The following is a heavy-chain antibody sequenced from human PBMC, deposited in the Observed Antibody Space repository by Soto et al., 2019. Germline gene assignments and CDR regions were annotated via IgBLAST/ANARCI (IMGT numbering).Heavy chain of an antibody. J-gene: IGHJ1*01. CDR2: IIPIFGTA. CDR3: ARPLLPYYYDRSRTAPEVRQFQP. D-gene: IGHD3-10*02. V-gene: IGHV1-69*13. CDR1: GGTFSSYA. Sequence: SVKVSCKSSGGTFSSYAISWVRQAPGQGLEWMGGIIPIFGTANYAQKFQGRVTITADESTSTAYMELSSLRSEDTAVYYCARPLLPYYYDRSRTAPEVRQFQPWGQATLVTVYS.